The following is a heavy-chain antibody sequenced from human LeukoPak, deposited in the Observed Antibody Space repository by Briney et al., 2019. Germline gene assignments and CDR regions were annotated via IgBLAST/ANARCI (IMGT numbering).Heavy chain of an antibody. CDR3: ARGDRLTGYYYYYYMDV. CDR2: IIPIFGTA. Sequence: ASVKVSCKASGGTFSSYAISWVRQAPGQGLEWMGGIIPIFGTANYAQKFQGRVTITTDESTSTAYMELSSLRSEDTAVYYCARGDRLTGYYYYYYMDVWGKGTTVTVSS. CDR1: GGTFSSYA. D-gene: IGHD3-9*01. J-gene: IGHJ6*03. V-gene: IGHV1-69*05.